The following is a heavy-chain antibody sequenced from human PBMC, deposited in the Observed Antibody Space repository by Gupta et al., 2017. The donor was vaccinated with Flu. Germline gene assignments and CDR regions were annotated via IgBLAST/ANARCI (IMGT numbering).Heavy chain of an antibody. CDR1: GFTFSGSA. V-gene: IGHV3-73*01. D-gene: IGHD3-22*01. J-gene: IGHJ4*02. CDR3: IRFLDSSGYPDY. Sequence: EVQLVESGGGLVQPGGSLKLSCAASGFTFSGSAIHWVRQASGKGLEWVGRIRSNLNSYATAYAASVKGRFTVSRDDSENTAYPQMNSLKTEDTAVYYCIRFLDSSGYPDYWGQGTLVTVSS. CDR2: IRSNLNSYAT.